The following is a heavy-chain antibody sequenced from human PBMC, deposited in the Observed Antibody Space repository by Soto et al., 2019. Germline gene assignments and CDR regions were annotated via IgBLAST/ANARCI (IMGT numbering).Heavy chain of an antibody. V-gene: IGHV1-69*02. CDR3: ARGVRMVNY. J-gene: IGHJ4*02. Sequence: QVQLVQSGAEVKKPGSSVKVSCKASGGTFSSYTISWVRQAPGQGLEWMGRIIPILGIANYAQKFQGRVTXXADKSTSTAYMELSSLRSEDTAVYYCARGVRMVNYWGQGTLVTVSS. D-gene: IGHD5-18*01. CDR2: IIPILGIA. CDR1: GGTFSSYT.